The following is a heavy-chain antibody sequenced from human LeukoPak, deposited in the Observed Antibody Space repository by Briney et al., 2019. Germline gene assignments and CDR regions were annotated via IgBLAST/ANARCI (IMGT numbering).Heavy chain of an antibody. D-gene: IGHD6-13*01. CDR2: IYYLGTT. V-gene: IGHV4-59*08. J-gene: IGHJ4*02. CDR3: AAFSSSRPLDY. Sequence: SETLSLTCTVSGGSISGSYWSWIRQPPGKGLEWIGHIYYLGTTKYNPSLKSRVTISLDTSKNQFSLRLSSVTAADTAVYYCAAFSSSRPLDYWGQGTLVTVSS. CDR1: GGSISGSY.